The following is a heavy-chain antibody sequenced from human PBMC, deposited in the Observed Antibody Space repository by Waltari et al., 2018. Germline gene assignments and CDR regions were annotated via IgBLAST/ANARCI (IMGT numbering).Heavy chain of an antibody. CDR3: ARVVSEEVVAATLFHNWFDP. Sequence: QVQLVQSGAEVKKPGSSVKVSCKASGGTFSSYAISWVRQAPGQGLEWMGGIIPIFGTANYAQKFQGRVTITADESTSTAYMELSSLRSEDTAVYYCARVVSEEVVAATLFHNWFDPWGQGTLVTVSS. V-gene: IGHV1-69*01. CDR2: IIPIFGTA. J-gene: IGHJ5*02. CDR1: GGTFSSYA. D-gene: IGHD2-15*01.